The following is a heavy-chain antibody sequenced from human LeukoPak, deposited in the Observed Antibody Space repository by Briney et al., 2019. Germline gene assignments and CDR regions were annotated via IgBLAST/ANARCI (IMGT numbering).Heavy chain of an antibody. CDR2: IYSDNT. V-gene: IGHV3-53*01. CDR3: ARRAGAYSHPYDY. Sequence: GGSLRLSCAASGFTFSSYEMSWVRQAPGKGLEWVSFIYSDNTHYSDSVKGRFTISRDNSKNTLYLQMNSLRAEDTAVYYCARRAGAYSHPYDYWGQGTLVTVSS. D-gene: IGHD4/OR15-4a*01. CDR1: GFTFSSYE. J-gene: IGHJ4*02.